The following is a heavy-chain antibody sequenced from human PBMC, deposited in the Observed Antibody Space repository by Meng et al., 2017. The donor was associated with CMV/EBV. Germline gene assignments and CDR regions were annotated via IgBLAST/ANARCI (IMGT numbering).Heavy chain of an antibody. CDR3: TRRLMSRGGLIDY. Sequence: GESLKISCAASGFTFSGSAMHWVRQASGKGLEWVGRIRSKANSYATAYAASVKGRFNISRDDSKNTAYLQMNSLKTEDTAVYYCTRRLMSRGGLIDYWGQGTLVTVSS. J-gene: IGHJ4*02. CDR2: IRSKANSYAT. D-gene: IGHD5/OR15-5a*01. CDR1: GFTFSGSA. V-gene: IGHV3-73*01.